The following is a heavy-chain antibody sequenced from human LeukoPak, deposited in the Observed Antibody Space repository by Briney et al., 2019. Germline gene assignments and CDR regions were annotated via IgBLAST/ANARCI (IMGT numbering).Heavy chain of an antibody. CDR3: ARHRGEYDSSGSLEY. Sequence: GESLKISCKGSGYSFTSYWIGWVRQMPGKGLEWMGIIYPGDSDTRYSPSFQGQVTISADKSISTAYLQWSSLTASDTAMYYCARHRGEYDSSGSLEYWGQGALVTVSS. J-gene: IGHJ4*02. CDR1: GYSFTSYW. CDR2: IYPGDSDT. V-gene: IGHV5-51*01. D-gene: IGHD3-22*01.